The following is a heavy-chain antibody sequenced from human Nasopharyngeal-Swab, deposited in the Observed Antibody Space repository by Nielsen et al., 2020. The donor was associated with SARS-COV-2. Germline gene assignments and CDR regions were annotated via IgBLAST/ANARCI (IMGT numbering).Heavy chain of an antibody. Sequence: SVKVSCKASGYTFTGYYMHWVRQAPGQGLEWMGGIIPIFGTANYAQKFQGRVTITADESTSTAYMELSSLRSEDTAVYYCARRYSGSYYRWFDPWGQGTLVTVSS. V-gene: IGHV1-69*13. CDR2: IIPIFGTA. D-gene: IGHD1-26*01. CDR1: GYTFTGYY. J-gene: IGHJ5*02. CDR3: ARRYSGSYYRWFDP.